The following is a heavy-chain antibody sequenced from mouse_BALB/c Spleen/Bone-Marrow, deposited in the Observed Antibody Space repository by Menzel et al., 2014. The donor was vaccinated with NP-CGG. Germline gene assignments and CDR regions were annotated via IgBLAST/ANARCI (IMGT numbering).Heavy chain of an antibody. J-gene: IGHJ4*01. CDR3: ARWEYYAMDY. Sequence: VQLQQSGAELVKPGASVKLSCTASGFNIKDTYMHWVKQRPEQGLEWIGRIDPANGNTKYDPKFQGKATITADTSSNTAYLQLSSQTSEDTAVYYCARWEYYAMDYWGQGTPVTVSS. CDR1: GFNIKDTY. CDR2: IDPANGNT. V-gene: IGHV14-3*02. D-gene: IGHD4-1*01.